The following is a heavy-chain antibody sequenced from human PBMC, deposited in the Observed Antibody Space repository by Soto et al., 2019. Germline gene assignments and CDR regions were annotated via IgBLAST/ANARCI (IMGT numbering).Heavy chain of an antibody. V-gene: IGHV4-59*08. D-gene: IGHD1-26*01. CDR1: GGSLSSYY. J-gene: IGHJ4*02. CDR3: VRALKLVGANKALDY. Sequence: PSETLSLTCVVSGGSLSSYYLSWIRQPPGKGLEWIGYIYYSGSTNYNPSLKSRVTVSVDASKNQFSLKLSSVTAADTAVYYCVRALKLVGANKALDYWGQGIPVTVSS. CDR2: IYYSGST.